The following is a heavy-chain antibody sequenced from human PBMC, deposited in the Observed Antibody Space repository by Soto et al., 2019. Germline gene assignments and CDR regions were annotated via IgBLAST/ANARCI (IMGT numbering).Heavy chain of an antibody. D-gene: IGHD3-22*01. Sequence: SETLSLTCTVSGDSISRTRYYWVWIRQTPGRGLEWIGSIYFDGAAFYNPSLKSRVTLSVDTSRNQFSLNVNSVTAADTAIYYCARRGNNGGYLRSYDYWGQGSLVTVSS. V-gene: IGHV4-39*01. CDR2: IYFDGAA. CDR3: ARRGNNGGYLRSYDY. CDR1: GDSISRTRYY. J-gene: IGHJ4*02.